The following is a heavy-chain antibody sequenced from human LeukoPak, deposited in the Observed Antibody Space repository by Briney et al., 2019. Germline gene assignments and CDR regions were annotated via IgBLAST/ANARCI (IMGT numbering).Heavy chain of an antibody. Sequence: GGSLRLSCAASGFTFSSYAMSWVRQAPGKGLEWVSAISSSGSSTYYADSVKGRFTISRHNSKNTLYLQMNSLRAEDTAVYYCAKVLDTAMIWGSDYWGQGTLVTVSS. D-gene: IGHD5-18*01. CDR2: ISSSGSST. V-gene: IGHV3-23*01. CDR1: GFTFSSYA. CDR3: AKVLDTAMIWGSDY. J-gene: IGHJ4*02.